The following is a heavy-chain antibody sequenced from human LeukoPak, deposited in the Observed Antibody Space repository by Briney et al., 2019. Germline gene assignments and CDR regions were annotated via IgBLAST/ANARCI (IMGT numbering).Heavy chain of an antibody. J-gene: IGHJ3*02. D-gene: IGHD6-19*01. V-gene: IGHV1-24*01. CDR2: FDPEDGET. Sequence: ASVTVSFKVSGYTLTELSMHWVRQAPGKVLEWMGGFDPEDGETIYAQKFQGRVTMTEDTSTDTAYMELSSLRSEDTAVYYCATNPGYSSGWYKKDAFDIWGQGTMVTVSS. CDR1: GYTLTELS. CDR3: ATNPGYSSGWYKKDAFDI.